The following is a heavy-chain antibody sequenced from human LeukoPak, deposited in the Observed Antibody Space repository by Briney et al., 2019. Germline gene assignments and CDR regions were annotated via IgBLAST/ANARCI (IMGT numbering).Heavy chain of an antibody. J-gene: IGHJ3*01. CDR1: GFTFTTYA. CDR2: ISISGGRT. Sequence: GGSLRLSCAATGFTFTTYAMTWLRQAPGKGLEWVSTISISGGRTYYAGSVKGRFTISRDNSKNSLELQMNSLRGEERGLYYCFKDTSMVPAITSPNAFPLWGQGTMLPLSS. D-gene: IGHD3-10*01. V-gene: IGHV3-23*01. CDR3: FKDTSMVPAITSPNAFPL.